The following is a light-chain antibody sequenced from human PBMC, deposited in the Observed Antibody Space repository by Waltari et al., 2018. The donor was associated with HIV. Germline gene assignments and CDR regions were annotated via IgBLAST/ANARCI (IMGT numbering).Light chain of an antibody. CDR3: AAWDDSLNAVV. CDR1: TSNIGQNT. J-gene: IGLJ2*01. CDR2: SNN. V-gene: IGLV1-44*01. Sequence: QSVLTQPPSASGTPGQGVTISCSGSTSNIGQNTVTWYQQFPGTAPKLLIYSNNQRPSGVPDRFSGSNSGTSASLAITGLQSEDDTDYYCAAWDDSLNAVVFGGGTKLTVL.